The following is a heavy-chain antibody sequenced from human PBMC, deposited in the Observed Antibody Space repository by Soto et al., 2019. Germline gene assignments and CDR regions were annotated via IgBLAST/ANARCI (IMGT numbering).Heavy chain of an antibody. J-gene: IGHJ1*01. Sequence: KGLEWVAVISYDGSNKYYADAVKGRFTISRDNSKNTLYLQMNSLRAEDTAVYYCAIFSSSLPNTTFQH. D-gene: IGHD3-9*01. CDR2: ISYDGSNK. V-gene: IGHV3-30*03. CDR3: AIFSSSLPNTTFQH.